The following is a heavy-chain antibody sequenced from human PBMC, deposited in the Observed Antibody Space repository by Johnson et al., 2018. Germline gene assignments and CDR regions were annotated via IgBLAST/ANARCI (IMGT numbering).Heavy chain of an antibody. J-gene: IGHJ3*02. CDR3: AKDDAEDGAFDI. Sequence: QVQLQESGGDVVQPGRSLRVSCAASRFSFRNYGMHWVRQAPGEGLEWVAVISYNGSNKKYADSVKGRFTIARDNSKNTLYLQMNSLRDEETAVYYCAKDDAEDGAFDIWGQGTMVTVSS. D-gene: IGHD5-24*01. V-gene: IGHV3-30*18. CDR2: ISYNGSNK. CDR1: RFSFRNYG.